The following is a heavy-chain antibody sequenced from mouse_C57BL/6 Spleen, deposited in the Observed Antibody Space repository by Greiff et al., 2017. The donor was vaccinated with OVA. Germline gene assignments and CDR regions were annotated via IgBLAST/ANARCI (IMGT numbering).Heavy chain of an antibody. Sequence: VQLQQSGPELVKPGASVKISCKASGYTFTDYYMNWVKQSHGKSLEWIGDINPNNGGTSYNQKFKGKATLTVDKSSSTAYMELRSLTSEDSAVYYCARETVVATDYFDYWGQGTTLTVSS. CDR1: GYTFTDYY. D-gene: IGHD1-1*01. CDR2: INPNNGGT. J-gene: IGHJ2*01. CDR3: ARETVVATDYFDY. V-gene: IGHV1-26*01.